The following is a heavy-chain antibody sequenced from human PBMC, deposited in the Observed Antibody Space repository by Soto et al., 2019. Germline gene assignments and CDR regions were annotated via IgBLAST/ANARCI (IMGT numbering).Heavy chain of an antibody. Sequence: SVKVSCKASGGTFSSYAISWVRQAPGQGLEWMGGIIPIFGTANYAQKFQGRVTITADESTSTAYMELSSLRSEDTAVYYCARGSDSSGYYYVNSYSYAMDVWGQGTTVTVSS. V-gene: IGHV1-69*13. D-gene: IGHD3-22*01. CDR2: IIPIFGTA. CDR1: GGTFSSYA. CDR3: ARGSDSSGYYYVNSYSYAMDV. J-gene: IGHJ6*02.